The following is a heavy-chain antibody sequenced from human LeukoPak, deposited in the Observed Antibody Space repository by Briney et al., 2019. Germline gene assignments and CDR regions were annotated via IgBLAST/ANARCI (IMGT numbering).Heavy chain of an antibody. J-gene: IGHJ3*02. Sequence: ASVKVSCKASGYTFTKYDINWVRQATAQGLEWMGWMNPNSGNTGYAQKFQGRVTMTRDTSISTAYMELSNLRSDDTAVYYCARSKDSPFDAFDIWGQGSMVTVSS. CDR2: MNPNSGNT. CDR1: GYTFTKYD. CDR3: ARSKDSPFDAFDI. D-gene: IGHD5-18*01. V-gene: IGHV1-8*01.